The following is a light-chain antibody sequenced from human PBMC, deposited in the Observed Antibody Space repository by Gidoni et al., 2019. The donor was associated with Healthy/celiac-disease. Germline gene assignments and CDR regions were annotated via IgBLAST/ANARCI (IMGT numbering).Light chain of an antibody. J-gene: IGLJ2*01. CDR3: SSYTSSSTL. CDR1: SSDVGGYNY. CDR2: DVS. Sequence: QSALTPPASVSGSPGQSITISCTGTSSDVGGYNYVSWYQQHPGKAPKLMIYDVSNRPSGVSNRFSGSKSGNTASLTISGLQAEDESYYYCSSYTSSSTLFGGGTKLTVL. V-gene: IGLV2-14*03.